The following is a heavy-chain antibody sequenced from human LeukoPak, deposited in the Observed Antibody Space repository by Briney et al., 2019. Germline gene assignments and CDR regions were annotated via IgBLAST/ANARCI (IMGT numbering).Heavy chain of an antibody. CDR2: IFYSGST. V-gene: IGHV4-59*01. D-gene: IGHD5-12*01. J-gene: IGHJ4*02. CDR1: GGPISSYY. CDR3: ARGGRRDIVAV. Sequence: PSETLSLTCTVSGGPISSYYCNWIRQPPGKGLEWIGNIFYSGSTNYNPSLKSRVTISVDTSKNQFSLKLSSVTAADTAVYYCARGGRRDIVAVWGQGTLVTVSS.